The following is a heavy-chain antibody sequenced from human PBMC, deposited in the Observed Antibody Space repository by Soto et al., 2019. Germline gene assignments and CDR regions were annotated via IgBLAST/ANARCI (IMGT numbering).Heavy chain of an antibody. CDR2: ISFDGTNK. CDR3: AKGASCSGTTCFSHMGY. J-gene: IGHJ4*02. Sequence: GGSLRLSCAASGFSFSRDGMHWVRQAPGKGVEWVAVISFDGTNKYYADSVKGRFTISRDNSKDTLYLQMNSLRAEDTAVYYCAKGASCSGTTCFSHMGYWGQGTQVTVSS. V-gene: IGHV3-30*18. CDR1: GFSFSRDG. D-gene: IGHD2-15*01.